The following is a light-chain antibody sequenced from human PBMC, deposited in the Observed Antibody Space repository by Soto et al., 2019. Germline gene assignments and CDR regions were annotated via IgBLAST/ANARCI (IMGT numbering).Light chain of an antibody. V-gene: IGKV1-27*01. J-gene: IGKJ4*01. CDR3: QYYNTAPLT. CDR1: QSIGNF. Sequence: DIQMTQSPSSLSASVGSRVNITCRATQSIGNFVAWYQQQPGKVPRVLIYAAYTLHSGVPPRFSGAQSGPDFTLTISSLQPDDVATYYCQYYNTAPLTFGGGTRVEI. CDR2: AAY.